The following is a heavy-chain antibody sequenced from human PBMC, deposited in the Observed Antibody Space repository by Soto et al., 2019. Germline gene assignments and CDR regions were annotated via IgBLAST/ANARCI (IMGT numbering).Heavy chain of an antibody. CDR2: IYYSGST. D-gene: IGHD6-6*01. CDR1: GGSISSGGYY. Sequence: QVQLQESGPGLVKPSQTLSLTCTVSGGSISSGGYYWSWIRQHPGKGLEWIGYIYYSGSTYYNPSLKSRVTISVDKSKNQFSLKLSSVTAADTAVYYCARGIRRAARPGWFDPWGQGTLVTVSS. J-gene: IGHJ5*02. CDR3: ARGIRRAARPGWFDP. V-gene: IGHV4-31*03.